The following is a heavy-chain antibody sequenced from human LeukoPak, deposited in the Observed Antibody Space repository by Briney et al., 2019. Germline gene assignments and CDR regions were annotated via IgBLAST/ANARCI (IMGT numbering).Heavy chain of an antibody. D-gene: IGHD5-24*01. Sequence: SQTLSLTCTVSGGSISSSSYYWGWLPQPPGEGLEWVVSIYYSGSTYYNPSLKSRVTISVDTSKNQFSLKLSSVTAADTAVYYCARQREMATRDAFDIWGQGTLVTVSS. CDR2: IYYSGST. V-gene: IGHV4-39*01. CDR1: GGSISSSSYY. CDR3: ARQREMATRDAFDI. J-gene: IGHJ3*02.